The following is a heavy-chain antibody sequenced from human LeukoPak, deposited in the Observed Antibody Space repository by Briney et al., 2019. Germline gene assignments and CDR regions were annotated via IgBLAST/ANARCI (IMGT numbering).Heavy chain of an antibody. CDR2: IYHTGST. CDR1: SYSINSNYY. J-gene: IGHJ6*03. D-gene: IGHD3-10*01. CDR3: ARLMVRGVWGYYYYMDV. Sequence: SETLSLICSVSSYSINSNYYWGWIRQSPGKGLEWIGSIYHTGSTYYNPSLKSRVTISVDTSKNQFSLKLSSVTAADTAVYYCARLMVRGVWGYYYYMDVWGKGTTVTISS. V-gene: IGHV4-38-2*01.